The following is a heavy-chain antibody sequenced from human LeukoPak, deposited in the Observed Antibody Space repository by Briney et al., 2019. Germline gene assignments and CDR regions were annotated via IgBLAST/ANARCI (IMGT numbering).Heavy chain of an antibody. D-gene: IGHD3-16*02. V-gene: IGHV4-59*01. CDR1: GGSISSYY. CDR2: IYYSGST. J-gene: IGHJ4*02. CDR3: ARVGSYDYVWGSYRLDYFDY. Sequence: SETLSLTCTVSGGSISSYYWSWIRQPPGMGLEWIGYIYYSGSTNYNPSLKSRVTISVDTSKNQFSLKLSSVTAADTAVYYCARVGSYDYVWGSYRLDYFDYWGQGTLVTVSS.